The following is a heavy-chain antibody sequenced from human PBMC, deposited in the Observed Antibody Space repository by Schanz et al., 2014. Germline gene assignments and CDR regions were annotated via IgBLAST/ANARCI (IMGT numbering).Heavy chain of an antibody. CDR1: GFSFSGFA. CDR3: AKIWKAHHLTGRPGWSDGMDV. V-gene: IGHV3-30*04. J-gene: IGHJ6*02. Sequence: QVQLEESGGGVVQPGGSLRLSCVASGFSFSGFAVHWVRQAPGKGLEWVSIVSHDGFTKHYADSVRGRFTLSRDNSKNTVYLQMNSLRAEDTAIYYCAKIWKAHHLTGRPGWSDGMDVWGQGTTV. CDR2: VSHDGFTK. D-gene: IGHD3-3*01.